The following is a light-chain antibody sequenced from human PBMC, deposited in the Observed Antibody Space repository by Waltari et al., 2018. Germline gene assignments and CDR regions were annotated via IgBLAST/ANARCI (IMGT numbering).Light chain of an antibody. V-gene: IGLV2-11*01. J-gene: IGLJ3*02. CDR2: DVI. CDR3: CSYAGSYTWV. Sequence: QSALTQPRSVSGSPAQSVTISCTATSRDVGAYNYVSWYQQHPGKAPKLMIYDVIKRPSGVPDRFSGSNSGNTAYLTISGLQAEDEADYCCCSYAGSYTWVFGGGTQLTVL. CDR1: SRDVGAYNY.